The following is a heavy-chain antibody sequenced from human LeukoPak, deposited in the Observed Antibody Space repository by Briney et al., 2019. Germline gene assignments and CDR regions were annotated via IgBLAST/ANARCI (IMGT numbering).Heavy chain of an antibody. CDR3: ARNPYGTGHFDP. CDR1: GYTFTTYD. CDR2: MSPNNGHT. Sequence: GSVKVSCKASGYTFTTYDINWVRQATGRGLEWMGWMSPNNGHTGYAQKFQGRVTMTRDTSINTAYMELSSLTSEDTAVYYCARNPYGTGHFDPWGQGSLVTVSS. D-gene: IGHD2-8*02. V-gene: IGHV1-8*01. J-gene: IGHJ5*02.